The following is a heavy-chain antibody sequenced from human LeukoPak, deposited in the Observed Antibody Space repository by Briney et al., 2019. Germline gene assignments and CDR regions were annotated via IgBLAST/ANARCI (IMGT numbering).Heavy chain of an antibody. V-gene: IGHV3-23*01. J-gene: IGHJ4*02. D-gene: IGHD3-9*01. CDR1: GFTFISYD. Sequence: GGSLRLSCAASGFTFISYDMHWVRQAPGKGLEWVSTISGSGRSTYYAGSVRGRFTISRDNSKNTLYLQMNSLRAEDTAVYYCATDLRDILTDDLYWDYWGQGTLVTVSS. CDR3: ATDLRDILTDDLYWDY. CDR2: ISGSGRST.